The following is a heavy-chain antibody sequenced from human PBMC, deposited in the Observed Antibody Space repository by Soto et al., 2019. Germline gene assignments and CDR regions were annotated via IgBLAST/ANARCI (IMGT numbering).Heavy chain of an antibody. CDR3: ASMPREYSGYDLGY. CDR1: GFTFSSYS. V-gene: IGHV3-21*01. J-gene: IGHJ4*02. Sequence: EVQLVESGGGLVKPGGSLRLSCAASGFTFSSYSMNWVRQAPGKGLEWVSSISSSSSYIYYADSVKGRFTISRDNAKNSLYLQINSLRTEDTAVYYCASMPREYSGYDLGYWGQGTRVTVSS. CDR2: ISSSSSYI. D-gene: IGHD5-12*01.